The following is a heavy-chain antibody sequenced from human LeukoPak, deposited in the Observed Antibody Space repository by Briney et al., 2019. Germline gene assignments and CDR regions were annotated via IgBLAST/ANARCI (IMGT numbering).Heavy chain of an antibody. V-gene: IGHV3-7*01. D-gene: IGHD5-24*01. CDR1: GFAFSSYW. Sequence: AGGSLRLSCAASGFAFSSYWMSWVRQAPGKGLEWVANIKQDGSEKYYVGSVKGRFTISRDNAKNSLYLQMNSLRAEDTAVYYCARDKGRDGYTGSDYWGQGTLVTVSS. CDR3: ARDKGRDGYTGSDY. J-gene: IGHJ4*02. CDR2: IKQDGSEK.